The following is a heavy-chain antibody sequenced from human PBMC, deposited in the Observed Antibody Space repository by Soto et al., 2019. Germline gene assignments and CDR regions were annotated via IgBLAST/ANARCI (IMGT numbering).Heavy chain of an antibody. J-gene: IGHJ5*02. CDR1: GGSISSYY. V-gene: IGHV4-59*08. CDR2: IYYSGST. Sequence: QVQLQESGPGLVKPSETLSLTCTVSGGSISSYYWSWIWQPPGKGLEWIGYIYYSGSTNYNPSLKSRVTISVDTSKNQFSLKLSSVTAADTAVYYCARLVARDWFDPWGQGTLVTVSS. CDR3: ARLVARDWFDP. D-gene: IGHD2-2*01.